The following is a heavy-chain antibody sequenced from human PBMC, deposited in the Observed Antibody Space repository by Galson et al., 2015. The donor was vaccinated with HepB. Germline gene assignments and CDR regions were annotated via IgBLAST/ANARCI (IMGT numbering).Heavy chain of an antibody. CDR1: GFTFSSYS. CDR2: ISSSSSYI. Sequence: SLRLSCAASGFTFSSYSMNWVRQAPGKGLEWVSSISSSSSYIYYADSVKGRFTISRDNAKNSLYLQMNSLRAEDTAVYYCARDNHETYYYYGMDVWGQGTTVTVSS. J-gene: IGHJ6*02. V-gene: IGHV3-21*01. CDR3: ARDNHETYYYYGMDV.